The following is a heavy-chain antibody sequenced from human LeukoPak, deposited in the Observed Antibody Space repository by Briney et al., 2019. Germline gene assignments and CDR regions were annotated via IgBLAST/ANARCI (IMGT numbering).Heavy chain of an antibody. J-gene: IGHJ5*02. CDR2: INPNSGGT. CDR1: GYTFTGYY. D-gene: IGHD2-15*01. V-gene: IGHV1-2*02. Sequence: ASVKVSCKASGYTFTGYYMHWVRHAPGQGLEGMGWINPNSGGTNYAQKFQGRVTMTRDTSISTAYMELSRLRSDDTAVYYCARARTYCSGGSCYLLDPWGQGTLVTVSS. CDR3: ARARTYCSGGSCYLLDP.